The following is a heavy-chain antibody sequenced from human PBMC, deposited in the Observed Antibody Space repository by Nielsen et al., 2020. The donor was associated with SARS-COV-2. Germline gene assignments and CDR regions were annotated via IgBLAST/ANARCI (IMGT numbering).Heavy chain of an antibody. CDR2: IYSGGST. CDR1: GFTVSRNY. Sequence: GESLKISCAASGFTVSRNYMSWVRQAPGQRLEWVSVIYSGGSTYYADSVKGRFTISRDNSKNTLYLQMNSLRAEDTAVYYCARDLYYYGMDVWGQGTTVTVSS. J-gene: IGHJ6*02. CDR3: ARDLYYYGMDV. V-gene: IGHV3-53*01.